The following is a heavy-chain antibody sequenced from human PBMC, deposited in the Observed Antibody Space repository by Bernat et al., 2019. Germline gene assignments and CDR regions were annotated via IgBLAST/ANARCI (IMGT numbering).Heavy chain of an antibody. Sequence: QITLKESGPTLVKPTQTLTLTCTFSGFSLSTSGVGVGWIRQPPGKALEWLALIYWDDDKRYSPSLKSRLTITKDTSKNQVVLTMTNMDPVDTATYYCAHSLSDYYDRSGYSPFDYWGQGTLVTVSS. CDR3: AHSLSDYYDRSGYSPFDY. CDR2: IYWDDDK. CDR1: GFSLSTSGVG. D-gene: IGHD3-22*01. J-gene: IGHJ4*02. V-gene: IGHV2-5*02.